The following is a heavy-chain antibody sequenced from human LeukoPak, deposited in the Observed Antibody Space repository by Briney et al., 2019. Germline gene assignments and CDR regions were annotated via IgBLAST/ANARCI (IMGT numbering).Heavy chain of an antibody. CDR1: GFSLSTDGVG. Sequence: SGPTLVKPTQTLTLTCTFSGFSLSTDGVGVGWIRQPPGKALEWLALIYWDDDKRYSPSLKNRLTITEDTSKNQVVLTMTDMDPVDTGTYYCVHSSRYGDYGQGNYYFDYWGQGTLVTVSS. V-gene: IGHV2-5*02. D-gene: IGHD4-17*01. CDR3: VHSSRYGDYGQGNYYFDY. CDR2: IYWDDDK. J-gene: IGHJ4*02.